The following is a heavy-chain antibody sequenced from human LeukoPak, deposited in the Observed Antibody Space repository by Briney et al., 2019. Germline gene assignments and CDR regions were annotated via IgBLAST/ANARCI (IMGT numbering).Heavy chain of an antibody. Sequence: GASVTVSCTAYDYTFTSYAVHSVRQAPGQRLEWMGWISGGNGNPKYSQKFQGRVTITRDTSASTDYMELSSLRSEDTAVYYCAREMADSTGWNSFEICGQGTMVTVSS. CDR1: DYTFTSYA. CDR2: ISGGNGNP. CDR3: AREMADSTGWNSFEI. V-gene: IGHV1-3*01. J-gene: IGHJ3*02. D-gene: IGHD6-19*01.